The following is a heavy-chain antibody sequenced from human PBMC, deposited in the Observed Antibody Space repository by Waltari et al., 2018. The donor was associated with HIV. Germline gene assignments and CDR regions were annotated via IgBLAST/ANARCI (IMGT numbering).Heavy chain of an antibody. Sequence: VKLQESGPGLVKTSKTLSPTCTVSGYSISSGYYWGWLRQPPGKGLEWIGSIYHSGSTYYNPSLESRVTISVDTSKNQFSLKLSSVTAADTAVYYCARILDIVVVPAARIAAAGPFDYWGQGTLVTVSS. D-gene: IGHD2-2*03. J-gene: IGHJ4*02. V-gene: IGHV4-38-2*02. CDR1: GYSISSGYY. CDR2: IYHSGST. CDR3: ARILDIVVVPAARIAAAGPFDY.